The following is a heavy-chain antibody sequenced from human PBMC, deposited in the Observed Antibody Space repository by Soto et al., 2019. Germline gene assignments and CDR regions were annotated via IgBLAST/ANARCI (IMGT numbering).Heavy chain of an antibody. CDR2: ISGSGGIT. J-gene: IGHJ4*02. V-gene: IGHV3-23*01. Sequence: EVQLLESGGGLVHPGGSLRLSCAASGFPFSDYVMGWVRQAPGQGLEWVSVISGSGGITHYADSVKGRFTVSRDKSKNTLDLQMNSLRAEDTAVYYCAKSSGDYRSSFDYWGQGILVTVSS. D-gene: IGHD3-22*01. CDR3: AKSSGDYRSSFDY. CDR1: GFPFSDYV.